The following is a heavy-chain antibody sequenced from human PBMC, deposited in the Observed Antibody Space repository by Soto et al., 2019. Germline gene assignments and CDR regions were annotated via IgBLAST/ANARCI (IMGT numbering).Heavy chain of an antibody. CDR2: IKQDGSEK. CDR3: AREKRANGYFDY. Sequence: EVRLVESGGGLVQPGGSLRLSCEASGFTFSNYWMSWVRQAPGKGLEWVANIKQDGSEKYFVGSVNGRFTISRDNAKNSLFLQVNSLRAEDTAVYYCAREKRANGYFDYWGQGTLVTVSS. D-gene: IGHD6-25*01. V-gene: IGHV3-7*01. J-gene: IGHJ4*02. CDR1: GFTFSNYW.